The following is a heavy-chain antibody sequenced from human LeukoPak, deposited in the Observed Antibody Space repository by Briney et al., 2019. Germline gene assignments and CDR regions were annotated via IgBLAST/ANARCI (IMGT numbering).Heavy chain of an antibody. CDR1: GFTFSSYG. CDR2: IWYDGSNK. V-gene: IGHV3-33*01. CDR3: ARAMIVVVPAAPLDY. Sequence: GGSLRLSCAASGFTFSSYGMHWVRQAPGKGLEWVAVIWYDGSNKYYADSVKGRFTISRDNSKNTLYLQMNSLRAEDTAVYYCARAMIVVVPAAPLDYWGQGTLVTVSS. J-gene: IGHJ4*02. D-gene: IGHD2-2*01.